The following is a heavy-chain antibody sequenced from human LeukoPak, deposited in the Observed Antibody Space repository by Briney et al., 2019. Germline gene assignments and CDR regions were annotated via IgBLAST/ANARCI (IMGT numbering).Heavy chain of an antibody. D-gene: IGHD1-26*01. Sequence: ASVKVSCKASGGTFSSYAISWVRQAPGQGLEWMGGIIPIFGTANYAQKFQGRVTITADESTSTAYMELSSLRSEDTAVYYCARVGGRLGNAFDIWGQGTMVTVSS. V-gene: IGHV1-69*13. CDR1: GGTFSSYA. J-gene: IGHJ3*02. CDR2: IIPIFGTA. CDR3: ARVGGRLGNAFDI.